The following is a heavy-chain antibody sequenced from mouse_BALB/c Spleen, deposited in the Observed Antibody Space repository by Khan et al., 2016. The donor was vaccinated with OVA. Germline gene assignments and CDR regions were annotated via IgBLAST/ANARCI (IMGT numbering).Heavy chain of an antibody. J-gene: IGHJ3*01. CDR1: GYTFTDYY. CDR3: AREWAAWFPY. Sequence: QVQLKQSGAELARPGASVNLSCTASGYTFTDYYINWMRQRTGQGLEWIGEIYPGSANIYYNEKFKGKATLTADKSSSTVYMQLSSLTSEDSAVYLCAREWAAWFPYWGQGTLVTVSA. V-gene: IGHV1-77*01. CDR2: IYPGSANI.